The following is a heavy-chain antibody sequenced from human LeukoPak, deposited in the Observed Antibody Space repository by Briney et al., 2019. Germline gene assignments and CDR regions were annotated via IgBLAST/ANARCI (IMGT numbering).Heavy chain of an antibody. Sequence: ASVKVSCKASGYTFTSYGISWVRQAPGQGLEWMGWISAYNGNTNHAQKLQGRVTMTTDTSTSTAYMELRSLRSDDTAVYYCARQMTTVTDDYFDYWGQGTLVTVSS. CDR3: ARQMTTVTDDYFDY. CDR1: GYTFTSYG. J-gene: IGHJ4*02. V-gene: IGHV1-18*01. D-gene: IGHD4-11*01. CDR2: ISAYNGNT.